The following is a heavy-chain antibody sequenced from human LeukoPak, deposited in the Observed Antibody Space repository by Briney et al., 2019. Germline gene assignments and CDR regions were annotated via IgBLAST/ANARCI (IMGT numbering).Heavy chain of an antibody. V-gene: IGHV1-46*01. Sequence: ASVKVSCKASGYTFTSYYIHWVRQATGQGLEWMGIINPSGGSTSYAQKFQGRVTMTSDTSTSTVYMELSSLRSEDTAVYYCARNIAAAGYYYYYYMDVWDKGTTVTASS. CDR3: ARNIAAAGYYYYYYMDV. CDR1: GYTFTSYY. CDR2: INPSGGST. D-gene: IGHD6-13*01. J-gene: IGHJ6*03.